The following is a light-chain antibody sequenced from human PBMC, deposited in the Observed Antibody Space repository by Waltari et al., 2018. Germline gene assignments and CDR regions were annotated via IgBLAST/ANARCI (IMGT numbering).Light chain of an antibody. CDR1: SSNIGAHNY. Sequence: QSALTQPASVSGSPGQSITVSCTGTSSNIGAHNYVSWYQQHPGKAPKLMMYDVTKRPSWVSGRFSSSKSGHTASLTISGLQAADEADYYCCSYVDTGSYLFGSGTKVTFL. V-gene: IGLV2-14*03. J-gene: IGLJ1*01. CDR2: DVT. CDR3: CSYVDTGSYL.